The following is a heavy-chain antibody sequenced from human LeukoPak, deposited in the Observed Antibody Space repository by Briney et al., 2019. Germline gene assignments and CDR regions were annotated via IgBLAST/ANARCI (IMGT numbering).Heavy chain of an antibody. D-gene: IGHD3-22*01. Sequence: GGSLRLSCAASGFTFSSYWMHWVRQAPGKGLVWVSRINSDGSSTNYADSVKGRFTISRDNAKNTLYLQMNSLRAEDTAVYYCARGDSSGYYLDFWGQGTLVTVSS. CDR3: ARGDSSGYYLDF. CDR2: INSDGSST. J-gene: IGHJ4*02. CDR1: GFTFSSYW. V-gene: IGHV3-74*01.